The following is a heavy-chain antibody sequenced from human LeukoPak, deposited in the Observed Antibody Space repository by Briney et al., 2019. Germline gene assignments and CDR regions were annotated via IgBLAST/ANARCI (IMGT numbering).Heavy chain of an antibody. J-gene: IGHJ5*02. Sequence: SETLSLTCTVSGGSISSYYWSWIRQPPGKGLEWIGYIYYSGSTNYNPSLKSRVTILVDTSRNQFSLKLSSVTAADTAVYYCARDLAAAGTIDPWGQGTLVTVSS. D-gene: IGHD6-13*01. CDR1: GGSISSYY. CDR3: ARDLAAAGTIDP. CDR2: IYYSGST. V-gene: IGHV4-59*01.